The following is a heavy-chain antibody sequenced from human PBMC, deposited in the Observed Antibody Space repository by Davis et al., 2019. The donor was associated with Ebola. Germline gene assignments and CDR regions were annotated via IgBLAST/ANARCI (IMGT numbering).Heavy chain of an antibody. Sequence: SETLSLTCTVSGGSISDFYWSWIRQSPGRGLEWIGYIYSSGSTNFNPSLQSRVTMAVDKSKTQFSLKLYSVTTADTAVYYCARGVVASTRHLDYWGQGTLVTVSS. V-gene: IGHV4-59*01. D-gene: IGHD2-15*01. CDR2: IYSSGST. J-gene: IGHJ4*02. CDR1: GGSISDFY. CDR3: ARGVVASTRHLDY.